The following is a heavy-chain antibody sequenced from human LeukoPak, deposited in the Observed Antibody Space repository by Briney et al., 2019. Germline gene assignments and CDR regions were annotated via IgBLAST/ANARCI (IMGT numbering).Heavy chain of an antibody. V-gene: IGHV4-4*07. CDR1: GGSISSYY. J-gene: IGHJ3*02. D-gene: IGHD2-15*01. CDR3: ARDRPLGYCSGGSCYPRSGGAFDI. CDR2: IYTSGST. Sequence: PSETLSPTCTVSGGSISSYYWSWIRQPAGKGLEWIGRIYTSGSTNYNPSLKSRVTMSVDTSKNQFSLKLSSVTAADTAVYYCARDRPLGYCSGGSCYPRSGGAFDIWGQGTMVTVSS.